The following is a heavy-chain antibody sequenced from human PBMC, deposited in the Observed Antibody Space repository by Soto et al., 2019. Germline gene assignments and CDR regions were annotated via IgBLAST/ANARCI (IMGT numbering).Heavy chain of an antibody. CDR2: IAHDGHT. CDR1: SGSITTSVL. V-gene: IGHV4-4*02. CDR3: VGGRDYDY. J-gene: IGHJ4*02. Sequence: VQLKESGPGLVRPSGTLSLTCDVSSGSITTSVLWTWVRQFPGKGLEWIGEIAHDGHTSYNPSLSGRVTMSVDLSNSQFSLNVASVTAADTAVYFCVGGRDYDYWGQGTLVTVSS. D-gene: IGHD1-26*01.